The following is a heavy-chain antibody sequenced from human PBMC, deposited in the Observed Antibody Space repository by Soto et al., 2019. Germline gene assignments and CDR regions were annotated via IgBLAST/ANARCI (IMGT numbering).Heavy chain of an antibody. D-gene: IGHD3-22*01. J-gene: IGHJ4*02. CDR3: ARGPTYNTDTSGPRDDY. CDR1: GFTFSNYA. V-gene: IGHV3-30-3*01. CDR2: ISYDGSNK. Sequence: GGSLRLSCAASGFTFSNYAMHWVRQAPGKGLEWVALISYDGSNKYYADSMKGRFTISRDNSKNTLYLQMNSLRVEDTAVYYCARGPTYNTDTSGPRDDYWGQGTLVTVSS.